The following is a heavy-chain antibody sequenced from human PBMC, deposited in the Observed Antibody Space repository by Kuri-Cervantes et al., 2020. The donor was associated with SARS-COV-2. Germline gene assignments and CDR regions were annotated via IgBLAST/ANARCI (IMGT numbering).Heavy chain of an antibody. J-gene: IGHJ6*02. CDR1: GFTFSSYA. Sequence: GESLKISCAASGFTFSSYAMHWVRQAPGKGLEWVAVISYDRSNKYYADSVKGRFTISRDNSKNTLYLQMNSLRAEDTAVYYCARGVVPAAKYYYYGMDVWGQGTTVTGSS. V-gene: IGHV3-30*04. CDR3: ARGVVPAAKYYYYGMDV. CDR2: ISYDRSNK. D-gene: IGHD2-2*01.